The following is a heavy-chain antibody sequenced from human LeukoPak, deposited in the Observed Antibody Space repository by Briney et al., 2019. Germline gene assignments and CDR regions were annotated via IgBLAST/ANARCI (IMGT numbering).Heavy chain of an antibody. J-gene: IGHJ4*02. CDR2: SNWNCYST. CDR3: SRLGETPVVTGPGY. V-gene: IGHV3-20*04. Sequence: GGSLRLSCVASGFRFDDYGMTWVRQAPGKGLEWVAGSNWNCYSTAYAGSVKGRFTISRDNDKNSLYVQMKSLRDEDTAFYYFSRLGETPVVTGPGYWGQGTLVTVSS. CDR1: GFRFDDYG. D-gene: IGHD5-18*01.